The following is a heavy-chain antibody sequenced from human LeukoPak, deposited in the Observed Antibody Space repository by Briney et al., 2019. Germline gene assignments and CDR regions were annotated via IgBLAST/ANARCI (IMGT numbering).Heavy chain of an antibody. D-gene: IGHD4-11*01. Sequence: GGPLRLSCAASGFAFSSFWMHWVRQAPGKGLVWVSRINSDWSSTSYADSVKGRFTISRDNAKNTLYLQMNSLRADDTAVYYCASLQFLFDYWGQGTLVTASS. J-gene: IGHJ4*02. CDR3: ASLQFLFDY. CDR1: GFAFSSFW. CDR2: INSDWSST. V-gene: IGHV3-74*01.